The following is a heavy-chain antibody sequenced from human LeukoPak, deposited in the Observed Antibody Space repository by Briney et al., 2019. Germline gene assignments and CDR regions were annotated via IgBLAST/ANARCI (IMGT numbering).Heavy chain of an antibody. D-gene: IGHD6-13*01. Sequence: GGSLRLSCSASGFIFSSYAMHWVRQAPGKRLEYVSAISSSGGSTYYADSVKGRFTISRDNSKNTLYLQMSSLRAEDTAFYYCVKCSGQQLALEYWGQGTLVTVSS. J-gene: IGHJ4*02. V-gene: IGHV3-64D*09. CDR3: VKCSGQQLALEY. CDR1: GFIFSSYA. CDR2: ISSSGGST.